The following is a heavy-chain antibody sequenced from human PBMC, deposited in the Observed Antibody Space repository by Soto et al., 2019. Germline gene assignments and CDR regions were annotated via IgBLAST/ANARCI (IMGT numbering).Heavy chain of an antibody. CDR2: IYTSGST. D-gene: IGHD3-10*01. CDR1: GGSISSYY. V-gene: IGHV4-4*07. Sequence: SETLSLTCTVSGGSISSYYWSWIRQPAGKGLEWIGRIYTSGSTNYNPSLKSRVTMSVDTSKNQFSLKLSSVTAADTAVYYCARDLFGWFGEFNWFDPWGQGTLVTVSS. CDR3: ARDLFGWFGEFNWFDP. J-gene: IGHJ5*02.